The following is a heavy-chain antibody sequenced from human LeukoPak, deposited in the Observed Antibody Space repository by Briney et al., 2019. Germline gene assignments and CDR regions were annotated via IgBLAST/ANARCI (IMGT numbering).Heavy chain of an antibody. D-gene: IGHD3-22*01. J-gene: IGHJ4*02. V-gene: IGHV3-74*01. CDR2: INSDGSST. CDR1: GFTFSSYN. CDR3: AREGGYSHAFDY. Sequence: GGSLRLSCAASGFTFSSYNMNWARQAPGKGLEWVSRINSDGSSTSHADSVNGRFTIPRDNAKNTLYLQMNSLRAEDTAVYYCAREGGYSHAFDYWGQGTLVTVSS.